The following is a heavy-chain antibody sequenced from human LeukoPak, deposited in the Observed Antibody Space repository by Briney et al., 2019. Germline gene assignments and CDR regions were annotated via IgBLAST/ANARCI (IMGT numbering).Heavy chain of an antibody. CDR3: AREQLPQYYFDY. CDR1: GGSISSGGYY. Sequence: SETLSLTCTVSGGSISSGGYYWSWIRQPPGKGLEWIGYIYHSGSTYYNPSLKSRVTISVDRSKNQFSLKLSSVTAADTAVYYCAREQLPQYYFDYWGQGTLVTVSS. J-gene: IGHJ4*02. CDR2: IYHSGST. V-gene: IGHV4-30-2*01. D-gene: IGHD2-2*01.